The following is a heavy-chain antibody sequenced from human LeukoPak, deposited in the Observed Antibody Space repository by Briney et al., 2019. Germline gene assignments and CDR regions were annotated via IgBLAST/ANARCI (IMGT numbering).Heavy chain of an antibody. CDR1: GYTFTSYG. V-gene: IGHV1-18*01. CDR3: ARRVLVSYLGELFPLDY. D-gene: IGHD3-10*01. CDR2: ISAYNGNT. J-gene: IGHJ4*02. Sequence: ASVKVSCKASGYTFTSYGISWVRQAPGQGLEWMGWISAYNGNTNYAQKLQGRVTMTTDTSPSTAYMERRSLRSDETAVYYCARRVLVSYLGELFPLDYRGQGTMLTVSS.